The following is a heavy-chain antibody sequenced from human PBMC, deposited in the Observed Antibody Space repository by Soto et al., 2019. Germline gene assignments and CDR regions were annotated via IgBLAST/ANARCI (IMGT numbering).Heavy chain of an antibody. CDR3: ARCMTTVTTPYYYGMDV. Sequence: SVKVSCKASGGTFSSYAISWVRQAPGQGLEWMGGITPIFGTANYAQKFQGRVTITADESTSTAYMELSSLRSEDTAVYYCARCMTTVTTPYYYGMDVWGQGTTVTVSS. CDR1: GGTFSSYA. V-gene: IGHV1-69*13. J-gene: IGHJ6*02. D-gene: IGHD4-4*01. CDR2: ITPIFGTA.